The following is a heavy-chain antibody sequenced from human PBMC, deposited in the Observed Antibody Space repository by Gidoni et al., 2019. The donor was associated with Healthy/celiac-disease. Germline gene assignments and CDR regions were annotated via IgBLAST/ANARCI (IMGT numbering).Heavy chain of an antibody. V-gene: IGHV3-21*01. D-gene: IGHD3-3*01. J-gene: IGHJ3*02. CDR3: ARDYKPTYYDFSPGQDAFDI. CDR1: GFPFSRYS. Sequence: EVQLVESGGGLVKPGGSLSLSCAASGFPFSRYSMNWVRQAPGKGLEWVSSISSSSSYIYYADSVKGRFTISRDNAKNSLYLQMNSLRAEDTAVYYCARDYKPTYYDFSPGQDAFDIWGQGTMVTVSS. CDR2: ISSSSSYI.